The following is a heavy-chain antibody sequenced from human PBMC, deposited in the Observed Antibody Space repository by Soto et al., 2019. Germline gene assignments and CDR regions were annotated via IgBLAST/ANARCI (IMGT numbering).Heavy chain of an antibody. D-gene: IGHD3-22*01. V-gene: IGHV1-3*01. CDR3: ARGLTDYYDSSDTTTDAFDI. CDR1: GYTFTSYA. J-gene: IGHJ3*02. CDR2: INAGNGNT. Sequence: GASVKVSCKASGYTFTSYAMHWVRQAPGQRLEWMGWINAGNGNTKYSQKFQGRVTITRDTSASTAYMELSSLRSEDTAVYYCARGLTDYYDSSDTTTDAFDIWGQGTMVTVSS.